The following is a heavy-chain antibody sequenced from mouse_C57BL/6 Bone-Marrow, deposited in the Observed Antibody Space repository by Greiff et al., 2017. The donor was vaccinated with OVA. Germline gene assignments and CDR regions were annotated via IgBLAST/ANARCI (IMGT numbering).Heavy chain of an antibody. V-gene: IGHV5-4*01. CDR3: AREGYGSSSYYYAMDY. CDR1: GFTFSSYA. Sequence: EVKLVESGGGLVKPGGSLKLSCAASGFTFSSYAMSWVRQTPEKRLEWVATISDGGSYTYYPDNVKGRFTISRDNAKNNLYLQMSHLKSEDTAMYYCAREGYGSSSYYYAMDYWGQGTSVTVSS. D-gene: IGHD1-1*01. CDR2: ISDGGSYT. J-gene: IGHJ4*01.